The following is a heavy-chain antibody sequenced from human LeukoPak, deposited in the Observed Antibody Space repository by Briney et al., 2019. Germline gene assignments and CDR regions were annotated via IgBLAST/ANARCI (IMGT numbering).Heavy chain of an antibody. V-gene: IGHV4-4*02. J-gene: IGHJ4*02. D-gene: IGHD5-18*01. Sequence: PSGTLSLTCAVSGGSISSSNWWSWVRQPPGKGLEWIGEIYHSGSTNYNPSLKSRVTISVDKSKNQFSLKLSSVTAADTAVYYCARASGIGYSYGSFVYWGQGTLVTVSS. CDR1: GGSISSSNW. CDR2: IYHSGST. CDR3: ARASGIGYSYGSFVY.